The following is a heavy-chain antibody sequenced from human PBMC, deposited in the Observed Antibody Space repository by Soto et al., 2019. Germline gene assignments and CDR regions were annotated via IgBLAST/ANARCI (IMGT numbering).Heavy chain of an antibody. CDR1: GYTFTRSG. V-gene: IGHV1-18*01. Sequence: QVQLVQSGAEVKKPGASVKVSCKASGYTFTRSGISWVRQAPGQGLEWMGWISTHNGDTNYAQTFQGRVTMTTDTPTSTVYMELRSLRSADTAVYYCAREGVAPSYYYCMDGWGQGTPGTVSS. J-gene: IGHJ6*02. CDR3: AREGVAPSYYYCMDG. CDR2: ISTHNGDT.